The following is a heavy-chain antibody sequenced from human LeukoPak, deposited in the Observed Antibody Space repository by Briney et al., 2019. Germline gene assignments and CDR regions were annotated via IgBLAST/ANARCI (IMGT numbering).Heavy chain of an antibody. V-gene: IGHV3-23*01. J-gene: IGHJ5*02. CDR1: GFTFSSYA. CDR3: AKDSQADIVVVAAHNWFDP. Sequence: GESLKISCAASGFTFSSYAMSWVRQAPGKGLEWVSAISGSGGSTYYADSVKGRFTISRDNSKNTLYLQMNSLRAEDTAVYYCAKDSQADIVVVAAHNWFDPWGQGTLVTVSS. D-gene: IGHD2-15*01. CDR2: ISGSGGST.